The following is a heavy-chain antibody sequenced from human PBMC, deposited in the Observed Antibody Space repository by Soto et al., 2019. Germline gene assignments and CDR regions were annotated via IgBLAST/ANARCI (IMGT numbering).Heavy chain of an antibody. J-gene: IGHJ6*02. D-gene: IGHD2-2*02. V-gene: IGHV4-39*07. CDR2: IYYSGST. CDR1: GGSISSSSYY. Sequence: PSETLSLTCTASGGSISSSSYYWGWIRQPPGKGLEWIGSIYYSGSTYYNPSLKSRVTISVDKSKNQFSLKLSSVTAADTAVYYCASVTRTCISTSCYRYYYGMDVWGQGTTVTVSS. CDR3: ASVTRTCISTSCYRYYYGMDV.